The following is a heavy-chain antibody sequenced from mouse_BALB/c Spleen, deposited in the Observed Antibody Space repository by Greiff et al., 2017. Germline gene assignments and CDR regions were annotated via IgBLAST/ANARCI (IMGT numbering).Heavy chain of an antibody. CDR3: ARLDGNYVLFDY. CDR1: GFTFSSYA. CDR2: ISSGGSYT. Sequence: EVQVVESGGGLVKPGGSLKLSCAASGFTFSSYAMSWVRQTPEKRLEWVATISSGGSYTYYPDSVKGRFTISRDNAKNTLYLQMSSLRSEDTAMYYCARLDGNYVLFDYWGQGTTLTVSS. D-gene: IGHD2-1*01. V-gene: IGHV5-9-3*01. J-gene: IGHJ2*01.